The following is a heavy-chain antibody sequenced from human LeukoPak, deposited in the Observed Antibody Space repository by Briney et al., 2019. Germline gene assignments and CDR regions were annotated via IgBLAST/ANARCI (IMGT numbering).Heavy chain of an antibody. D-gene: IGHD4-17*01. CDR2: IKQDGSEK. CDR3: AKDESTVTTIDY. Sequence: PGGSLRLSCAASGFTFSSYWMSWVRQAPGKGLEWVANIKQDGSEKYYVDSVKGRFTISRDNAKNSLYLQMNSLRPEDTAVYFCAKDESTVTTIDYWGQGTLVTVSS. CDR1: GFTFSSYW. J-gene: IGHJ4*02. V-gene: IGHV3-7*01.